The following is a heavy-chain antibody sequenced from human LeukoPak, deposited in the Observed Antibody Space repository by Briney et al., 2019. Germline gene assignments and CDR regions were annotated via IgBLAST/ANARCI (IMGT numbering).Heavy chain of an antibody. CDR1: GGSASSGSYY. D-gene: IGHD2-15*01. CDR2: IYYSGST. J-gene: IGHJ4*02. CDR3: AREFHCSGGSCFGYDY. V-gene: IGHV4-61*01. Sequence: SETLSLTCTVSGGSASSGSYYWSWIRQPPGKGLEWIGYIYYSGSTNYNPSLKSRVTISVDTSKNQFSLKLSSVTAADTAVYYCAREFHCSGGSCFGYDYWGQGTLVTVSS.